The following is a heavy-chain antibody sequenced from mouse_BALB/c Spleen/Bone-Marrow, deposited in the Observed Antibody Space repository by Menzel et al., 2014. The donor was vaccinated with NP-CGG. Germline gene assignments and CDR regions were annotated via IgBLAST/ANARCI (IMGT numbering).Heavy chain of an antibody. CDR2: IDPSDSET. Sequence: VKLMESGPHLVRPGASVKISCKASGYSFTNYWMHWVKQRPGQSLEWIGKIDPSDSETRLNQKFKDKATLTVDKSSSTAYMQLSRPTSEDSAVYCCSSRVGYWFAYWGQGTLVTVSA. V-gene: IGHV1S126*01. J-gene: IGHJ3*01. CDR1: GYSFTNYW. D-gene: IGHD3-3*01. CDR3: SSRVGYWFAY.